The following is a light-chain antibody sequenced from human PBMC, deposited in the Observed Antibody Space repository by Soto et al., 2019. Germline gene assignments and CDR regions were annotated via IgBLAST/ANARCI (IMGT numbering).Light chain of an antibody. CDR3: QSYDSSLSGGV. V-gene: IGLV1-40*01. CDR1: SSNIGAGYD. J-gene: IGLJ3*02. Sequence: QSVLTQPPSVSGAPGQRVTLSWTGSSSNIGAGYDVHWYQQLPGTAPQVLIYDNSNRPSGVPDRFSGSRSDSSAYLAISGLRAEDEADYYCQSYDSSLSGGVFGGGTQLTVL. CDR2: DNS.